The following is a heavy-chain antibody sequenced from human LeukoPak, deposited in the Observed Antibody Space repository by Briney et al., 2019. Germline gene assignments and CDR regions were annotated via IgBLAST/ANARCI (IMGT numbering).Heavy chain of an antibody. CDR3: ARLQGVYYYMDV. J-gene: IGHJ6*03. Sequence: SETLSLTCTVSAYSISSAYYWGWIRQPPGKGLDWIGYIYHSGSTYYNPSLKSRVTLSLGLSKNQFFLELTSVTAADTAVYYCARLQGVYYYMDVWGKGTTVTVSS. V-gene: IGHV4-38-2*02. CDR1: AYSISSAYY. CDR2: IYHSGST. D-gene: IGHD4-11*01.